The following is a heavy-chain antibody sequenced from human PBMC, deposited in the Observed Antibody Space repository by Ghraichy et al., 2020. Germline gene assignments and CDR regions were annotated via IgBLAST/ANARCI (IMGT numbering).Heavy chain of an antibody. CDR2: INSDGSSI. V-gene: IGHV3-74*01. Sequence: GGSLRLSCAASGFAFSSYWMHWVRQAPGKGLVWVSRINSDGSSISYADSVKGRFTISRDNAKNTLYLQMNSLRAEDTAVYYCARDADPGYYYYGMDVWGQGTTVTVSS. J-gene: IGHJ6*02. CDR3: ARDADPGYYYYGMDV. CDR1: GFAFSSYW.